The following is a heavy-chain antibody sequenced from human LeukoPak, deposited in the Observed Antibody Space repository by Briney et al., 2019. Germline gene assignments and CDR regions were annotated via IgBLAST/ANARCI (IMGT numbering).Heavy chain of an antibody. V-gene: IGHV3-30*04. Sequence: GGSLRLSCAASGFSFSDYALHWGRQAPGKGLEWVAVISYGGTKEYYADSVKGRFTISKDNSKNTLYLQMNSLRHEDTAVYYCARNKPITAFFGMDVWGQGTTVIVSS. CDR2: ISYGGTKE. J-gene: IGHJ6*02. CDR1: GFSFSDYA. CDR3: ARNKPITAFFGMDV. D-gene: IGHD6-6*01.